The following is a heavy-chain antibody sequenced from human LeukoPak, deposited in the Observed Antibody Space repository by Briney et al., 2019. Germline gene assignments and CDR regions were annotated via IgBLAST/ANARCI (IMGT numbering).Heavy chain of an antibody. CDR1: GFTFSSYG. CDR2: ISGSGGST. CDR3: AVPRSSGSYRGRFDY. Sequence: GSLRLSCAASGFTFSSYGMHWVRQAPGKGLEWVSAISGSGGSTYYADSVKGRFTISRDNSKNTLYLQMNSLRAEDTAVYYCAVPRSSGSYRGRFDYWGQGTLVTVSS. J-gene: IGHJ4*02. V-gene: IGHV3-23*01. D-gene: IGHD1-26*01.